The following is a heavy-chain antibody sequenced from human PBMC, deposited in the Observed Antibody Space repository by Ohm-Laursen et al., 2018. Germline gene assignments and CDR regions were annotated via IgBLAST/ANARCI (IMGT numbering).Heavy chain of an antibody. CDR3: AKESYYYDNSDYSEFFDN. V-gene: IGHV3-23*01. D-gene: IGHD3-22*01. Sequence: SLRLSCTASGFTFRWYAMSWVRQAPGKGLEWVSGSSNSGGRTYYADSVKGRFTISRDNSKNTLYLQMNSLRAEDTAVYYCAKESYYYDNSDYSEFFDNWGQGTLVTVSS. CDR2: SSNSGGRT. CDR1: GFTFRWYA. J-gene: IGHJ4*02.